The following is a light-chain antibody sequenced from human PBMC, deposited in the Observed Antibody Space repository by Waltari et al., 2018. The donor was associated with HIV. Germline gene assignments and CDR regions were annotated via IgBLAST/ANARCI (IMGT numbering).Light chain of an antibody. Sequence: QSALTQPASVSGSPGQSITISCTGTNSEVGAYNYVSWYPQHPGKAPKLLIYEVTNRPPGISNRFSCSKSGNTASMTIAGLQPEDEADYYCSSYTITTAIVFGGGTKLTVL. V-gene: IGLV2-14*01. CDR1: NSEVGAYNY. CDR2: EVT. J-gene: IGLJ2*01. CDR3: SSYTITTAIV.